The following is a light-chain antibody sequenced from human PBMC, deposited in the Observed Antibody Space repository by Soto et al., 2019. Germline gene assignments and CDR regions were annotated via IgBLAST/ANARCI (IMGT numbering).Light chain of an antibody. CDR2: KAS. V-gene: IGKV1-5*03. CDR3: QQYNSHSGT. CDR1: QSISSW. J-gene: IGKJ1*01. Sequence: DIQMTQSPSTLSASVGDRVTITCRASQSISSWLAWYQQKPGKVPKPLIYKASSLESGVPSRFSGSGSGTEFTLTISSLQPDDVATYYCQQYNSHSGTFGQGTKVEIK.